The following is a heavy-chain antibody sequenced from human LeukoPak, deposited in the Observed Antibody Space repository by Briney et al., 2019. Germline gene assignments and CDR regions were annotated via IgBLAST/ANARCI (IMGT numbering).Heavy chain of an antibody. J-gene: IGHJ6*02. CDR3: AKGEDSSGYYGMDV. CDR2: ISAYNGNT. D-gene: IGHD6-19*01. CDR1: GYTFTSYG. Sequence: ASVKVSCKASGYTFTSYGVSWVRQAPGQGLEWMGWISAYNGNTNYAQKLQGRVTMTTDTSTSTAYMELRSLRSDDTAVYYCAKGEDSSGYYGMDVWGQGTTVTVSS. V-gene: IGHV1-18*01.